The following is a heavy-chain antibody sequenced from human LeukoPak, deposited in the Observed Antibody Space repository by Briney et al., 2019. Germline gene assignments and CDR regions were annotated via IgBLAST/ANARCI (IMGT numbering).Heavy chain of an antibody. D-gene: IGHD1-26*01. Sequence: ASVKVSCKASGYTFTNYYIHWVRQAPGQGLEWMGRIDPNTGGTKSAKNFQGRVTMTRDTSISTAYMALSGLRSDDTAVYYCASLYDIVGTTVDYWGQGTLVTVSS. J-gene: IGHJ4*02. CDR1: GYTFTNYY. CDR3: ASLYDIVGTTVDY. V-gene: IGHV1-2*06. CDR2: IDPNTGGT.